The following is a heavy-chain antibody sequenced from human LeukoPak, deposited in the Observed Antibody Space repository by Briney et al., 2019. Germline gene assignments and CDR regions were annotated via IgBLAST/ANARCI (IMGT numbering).Heavy chain of an antibody. J-gene: IGHJ5*02. CDR3: ARLRQYYDILTGSKGYNWFDP. CDR1: GGSISSYY. D-gene: IGHD3-9*01. CDR2: IYYSGST. V-gene: IGHV4-59*08. Sequence: PSETLSLTCTVSGGSISSYYWSWIRQPPGKGLEWIGYIYYSGSTNCNPSLKSRVTISVDTSKNQFSLKLSSVTAADTAVYYCARLRQYYDILTGSKGYNWFDPWGQGTLVTVSS.